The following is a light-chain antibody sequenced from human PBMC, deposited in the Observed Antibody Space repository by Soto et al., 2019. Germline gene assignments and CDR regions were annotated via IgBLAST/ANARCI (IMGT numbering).Light chain of an antibody. J-gene: IGKJ4*01. CDR2: GAS. CDR3: QQYNNWPLT. Sequence: EIVMTQSPATLSVSPGERATLSCRASQSVSSNLAWYPQKPGQAPRLLIYGASTRATGIPARFSGSRSGTQFTLTLGSLQSEDFAVYYCQQYNNWPLTFRGGTKVEIK. V-gene: IGKV3-15*01. CDR1: QSVSSN.